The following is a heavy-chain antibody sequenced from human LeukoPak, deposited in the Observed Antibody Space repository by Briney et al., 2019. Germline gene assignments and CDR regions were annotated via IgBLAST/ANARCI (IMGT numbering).Heavy chain of an antibody. V-gene: IGHV1-2*02. J-gene: IGHJ4*02. Sequence: ASVKVSCKASGYTFTGHYIHWVRQAPGQGLEWMGWINPNSGGTSCAQKFQGRVTMTRDTSTSTAYMELRSLRSDDTAVYYCARDVYGDYVVDYWGQGTLVTVSS. CDR2: INPNSGGT. D-gene: IGHD4-17*01. CDR1: GYTFTGHY. CDR3: ARDVYGDYVVDY.